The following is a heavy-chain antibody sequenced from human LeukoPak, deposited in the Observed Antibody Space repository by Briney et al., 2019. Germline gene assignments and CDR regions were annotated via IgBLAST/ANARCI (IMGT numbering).Heavy chain of an antibody. CDR3: ARGSSRWYYYGMDV. J-gene: IGHJ6*02. Sequence: SETLSLTCTVSGGSISSGGYSWSWIRQHPGQGLEWIGYIYYSGSTYYNPSLKSRVTISVDTSKNQFSLKLSSVTAADTAVYYCARGSSRWYYYGMDVWGQGTTVTVSS. CDR1: GGSISSGGYS. D-gene: IGHD6-6*01. V-gene: IGHV4-31*03. CDR2: IYYSGST.